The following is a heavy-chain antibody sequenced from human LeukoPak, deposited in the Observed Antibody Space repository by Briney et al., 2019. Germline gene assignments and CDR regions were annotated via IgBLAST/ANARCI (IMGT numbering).Heavy chain of an antibody. D-gene: IGHD3-3*01. CDR1: RFTFSSYW. CDR2: IKQDGSEK. V-gene: IGHV3-7*01. CDR3: ARDRTYYDFWSGPRGVWFDP. J-gene: IGHJ5*02. Sequence: GGSLRLSCAASRFTFSSYWMSWLRQAPGKGLEWVANIKQDGSEKYYVDSVKGRFTISRDNAKNSLYLQMNSLRAEDTAVYYCARDRTYYDFWSGPRGVWFDPWGQGTLVTVSS.